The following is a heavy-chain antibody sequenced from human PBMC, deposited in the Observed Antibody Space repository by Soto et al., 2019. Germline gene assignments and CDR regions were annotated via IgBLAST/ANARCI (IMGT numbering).Heavy chain of an antibody. J-gene: IGHJ6*02. V-gene: IGHV4-34*01. CDR3: ATETIYYYYGMDV. CDR2: INHSGST. CDR1: GGSFSGYY. Sequence: SETLSLTCAVYGGSFSGYYWSWIRQPTGKGLEWIGEINHSGSTNYNPSLKSRVTISVDTSKNQFSLKLSSVTAADTAVYYCATETIYYYYGMDVWGQGTTVTVSS. D-gene: IGHD1-7*01.